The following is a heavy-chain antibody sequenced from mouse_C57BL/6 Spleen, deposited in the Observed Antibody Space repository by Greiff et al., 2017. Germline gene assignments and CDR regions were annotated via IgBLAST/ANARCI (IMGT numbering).Heavy chain of an antibody. Sequence: QVQLQQSGPELVKPGASVKISCKASGYAFSSSWMNWVKQRPGQGLEWIGRIYPGDGDTNYNGKFKGKATLTADKSSSTAYMQLSSLTSEDSAVYFCAGGDWNYDSAWFAYWGQGTLVTVSA. D-gene: IGHD2-4*01. CDR2: IYPGDGDT. CDR3: AGGDWNYDSAWFAY. CDR1: GYAFSSSW. J-gene: IGHJ3*01. V-gene: IGHV1-82*01.